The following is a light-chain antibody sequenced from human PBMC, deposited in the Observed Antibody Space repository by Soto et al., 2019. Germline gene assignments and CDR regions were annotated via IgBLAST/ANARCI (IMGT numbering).Light chain of an antibody. CDR2: LNSDGSH. CDR1: SGHSSYV. Sequence: QLVLTQSPSASASLGASVKLTCTLSSGHSSYVIAWHQQRPEKGPRYLMKLNSDGSHSKGDGIPDRFSGSSSGAERYLTISSLQSDDEADYYCQTWGSGNVVFGGGTKLTVL. J-gene: IGLJ2*01. CDR3: QTWGSGNVV. V-gene: IGLV4-69*01.